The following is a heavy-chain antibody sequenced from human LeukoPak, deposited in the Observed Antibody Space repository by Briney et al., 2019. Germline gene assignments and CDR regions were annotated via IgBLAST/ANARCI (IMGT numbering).Heavy chain of an antibody. CDR1: GGSISSYY. D-gene: IGHD4-17*01. CDR3: ARSYGDYVYYFDY. J-gene: IGHJ4*02. CDR2: IYYSGST. V-gene: IGHV4-59*01. Sequence: SETLSLTCTVSGGSISSYYWSWIRQPPGKGLEWIGYIYYSGSTNYNPSLKSRVTISVDTSKNQFSLKLSSVTAADTAVYYCARSYGDYVYYFDYWGQGTLVTVSS.